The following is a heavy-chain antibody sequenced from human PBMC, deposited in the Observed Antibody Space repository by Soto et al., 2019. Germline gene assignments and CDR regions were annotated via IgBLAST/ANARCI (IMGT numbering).Heavy chain of an antibody. CDR3: ARDSGIPGRFWYFDI. CDR1: GYSFVNFF. J-gene: IGHJ2*01. Sequence: QVQLVQSGAEVKKPGASVRVSCKTYGYSFVNFFLHWVRQAPGQGPEWMGFVNPKSGGTEYAPKFQGRATMTRDTSINTVSWDLSGLTSYDTAVYYCARDSGIPGRFWYFDICGRGNLVTVST. CDR2: VNPKSGGT. D-gene: IGHD3-3*01. V-gene: IGHV1-2*02.